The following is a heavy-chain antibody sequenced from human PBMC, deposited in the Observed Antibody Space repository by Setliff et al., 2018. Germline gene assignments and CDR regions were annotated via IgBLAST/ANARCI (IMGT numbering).Heavy chain of an antibody. Sequence: GGSLRLSCAASGFTFSNAWMSWVRQAPGKGLEWVSSISSSSSYIYYADSVQGRFTISRDNAENSLYLQMNSLRAEDTAVYYCARSETCHSTHCSPYDYWGQGTPVTVSS. CDR1: GFTFSNAW. D-gene: IGHD2-2*01. CDR2: ISSSSSYI. J-gene: IGHJ4*02. V-gene: IGHV3-21*01. CDR3: ARSETCHSTHCSPYDY.